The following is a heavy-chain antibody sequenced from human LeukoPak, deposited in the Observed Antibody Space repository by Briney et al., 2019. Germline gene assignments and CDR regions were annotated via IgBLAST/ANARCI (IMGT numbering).Heavy chain of an antibody. CDR2: IYTSGST. D-gene: IGHD6-13*01. CDR1: GGSVSSGSYY. CDR3: ARSDGAGTYLFGDSDWYFDL. J-gene: IGHJ2*01. Sequence: PSETLSLTCTVSGGSVSSGSYYWSWIRQPAGKGLEWIGRIYTSGSTNYNPSLKSRVTISVDTSKNQFSLKLSSVTAADTAVYYCARSDGAGTYLFGDSDWYFDLWGRGTLVTVSS. V-gene: IGHV4-61*02.